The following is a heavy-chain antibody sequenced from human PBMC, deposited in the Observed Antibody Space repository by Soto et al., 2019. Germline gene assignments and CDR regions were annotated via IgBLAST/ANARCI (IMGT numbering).Heavy chain of an antibody. Sequence: QVQLVQSGAEVKKPGASVKVSCKASGYTFTSYGISWVRQAPGQGLEWMGWISAYNGNTNYAQKLQGRVTMTTDTPTSTAYMELRSLRSDDTAVYYCARDPGYCSGGSCYDYYYYGMDVWGQGTPVTVSS. J-gene: IGHJ6*02. CDR3: ARDPGYCSGGSCYDYYYYGMDV. D-gene: IGHD2-15*01. CDR2: ISAYNGNT. V-gene: IGHV1-18*01. CDR1: GYTFTSYG.